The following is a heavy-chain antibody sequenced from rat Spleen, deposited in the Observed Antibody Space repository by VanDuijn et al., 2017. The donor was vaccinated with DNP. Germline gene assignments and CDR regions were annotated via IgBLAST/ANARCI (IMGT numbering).Heavy chain of an antibody. D-gene: IGHD4-1*01. CDR3: GKNTGYYFDH. Sequence: EVQLVESGGGLVQPGRSLKLSCAASGFTFSDYGMAWVFQAPTKGLEWVASISPDGSRTYYPDSVKGRFTISRDNAKSSLYLQMNSLKSEDTATYYCGKNTGYYFDHWGQGVMVTVSS. CDR2: ISPDGSRT. J-gene: IGHJ2*01. V-gene: IGHV5-20*01. CDR1: GFTFSDYG.